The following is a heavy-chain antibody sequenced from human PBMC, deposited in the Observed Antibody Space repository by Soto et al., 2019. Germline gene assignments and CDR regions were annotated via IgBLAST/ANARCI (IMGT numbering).Heavy chain of an antibody. J-gene: IGHJ4*02. CDR1: GFTFSIYS. CDR2: ISSSSSTI. D-gene: IGHD1-26*01. V-gene: IGHV3-48*02. CDR3: ARDPVGASSPVY. Sequence: EVQLVESGGGLVQPGGSLRLSCAASGFTFSIYSMNWVRQAPGKGLQWVSYISSSSSTIYYADSVKGRFTISSDNAKNSLYLQMNSLRDEDTAVYYCARDPVGASSPVYWGQGTLVTVSS.